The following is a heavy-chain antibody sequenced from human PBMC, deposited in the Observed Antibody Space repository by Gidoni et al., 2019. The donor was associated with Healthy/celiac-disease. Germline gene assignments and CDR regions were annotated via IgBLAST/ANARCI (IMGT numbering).Heavy chain of an antibody. CDR1: GGSISSGSYY. CDR2: IYTSGST. V-gene: IGHV4-61*02. D-gene: IGHD3-22*01. Sequence: QVQLQESGPGLVKPSQTLSLTCTVSGGSISSGSYYWSWIRQPAGKGLEWIGRIYTSGSTNYNPSLKSRVTISVDTSKNQFSLKLSSVTAADTAVYYCARASWEGMIGFDYWGQGTRSPSPQ. J-gene: IGHJ4*02. CDR3: ARASWEGMIGFDY.